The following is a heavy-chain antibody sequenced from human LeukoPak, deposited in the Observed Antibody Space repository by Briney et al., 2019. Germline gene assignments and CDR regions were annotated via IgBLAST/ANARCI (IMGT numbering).Heavy chain of an antibody. CDR1: GFTFSTFS. D-gene: IGHD3-10*01. J-gene: IGHJ6*02. CDR2: ITSSSSHK. V-gene: IGHV3-21*01. CDR3: ARDKTYYYGSGPSYYGMDV. Sequence: GGSLRLSCEASGFTFSTFSMNWVRQAPGKGLEWVSSITSSSSHKYYADSVKGRFTISRDNAKNSLYLRMNSLRAEDTAVYYCARDKTYYYGSGPSYYGMDVWGQGTTVTVSS.